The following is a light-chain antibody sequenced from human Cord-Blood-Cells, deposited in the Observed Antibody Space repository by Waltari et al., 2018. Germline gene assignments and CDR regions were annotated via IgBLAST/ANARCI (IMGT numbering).Light chain of an antibody. J-gene: IGLJ2*01. CDR3: SSYTSSRSVV. CDR1: SSDVGGYNY. V-gene: IGLV2-14*01. CDR2: DVS. Sequence: QSALTQPASVSGSPGQSITISCTGTSSDVGGYNYVSWYQQHPGKAPKLRIYDVSNRASRFSKQCCCSSSRNTASLSISGLQSEDESDYYCSSYTSSRSVVFAGETKLTVL.